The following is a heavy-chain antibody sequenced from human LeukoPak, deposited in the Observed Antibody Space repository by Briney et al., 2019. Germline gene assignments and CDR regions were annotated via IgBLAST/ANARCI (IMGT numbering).Heavy chain of an antibody. D-gene: IGHD3-9*01. CDR3: TRGGFDHNMDV. Sequence: PGGSLRLSCAASGFTLSSYWTHWVRQAPGTGPVWVSYIDNDGTHTAYADSVRGRFTVSRDNAKNMLFLQMNGLRAEDTAIYYCTRGGFDHNMDVWGKGTMVTVSS. J-gene: IGHJ6*03. CDR2: IDNDGTHT. CDR1: GFTLSSYW. V-gene: IGHV3-74*01.